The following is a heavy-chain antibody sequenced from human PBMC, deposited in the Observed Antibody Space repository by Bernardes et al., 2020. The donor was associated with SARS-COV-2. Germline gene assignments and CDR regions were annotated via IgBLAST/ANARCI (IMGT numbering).Heavy chain of an antibody. CDR3: ARTSGDRVGY. Sequence: SDTLSLTCTVSGGSISSGSYYWSWIRQPAGKGLEWIGRIYTSGSTNYNPSLKSRVTISVDTSKNQFSLKLSSVTAADTAVYYCARTSGDRVGYWGQGTLVTVSS. V-gene: IGHV4-61*02. J-gene: IGHJ4*02. CDR1: GGSISSGSYY. D-gene: IGHD4-17*01. CDR2: IYTSGST.